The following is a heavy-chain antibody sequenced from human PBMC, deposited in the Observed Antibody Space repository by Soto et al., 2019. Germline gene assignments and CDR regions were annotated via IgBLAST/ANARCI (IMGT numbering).Heavy chain of an antibody. CDR1: GGSISSYY. V-gene: IGHV4-59*01. J-gene: IGHJ4*02. D-gene: IGHD3-3*01. CDR3: AREDPLSGYYHFDY. Sequence: SETLSLTCTVSGGSISSYYWSWIRQPPGKGLEWIGYIYYSGSTNYNPSLKSRVTISVDTSKNQFSLKLSSVTAADTAVYYCAREDPLSGYYHFDYWGQGTLVTVSS. CDR2: IYYSGST.